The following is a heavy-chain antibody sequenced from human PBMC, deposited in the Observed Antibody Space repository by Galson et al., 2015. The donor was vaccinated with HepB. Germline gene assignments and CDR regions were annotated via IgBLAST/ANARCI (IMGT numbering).Heavy chain of an antibody. D-gene: IGHD5-24*01. Sequence: LRLSCAASGFTFSTYYMNWVRQAPGKGLEWVSSISSSSSYVYYADSLQGRFTISRDNAKNSLYLQMNSLRAEDTAVYYCARGRDGYNYWGQGTLVTVSS. CDR1: GFTFSTYY. CDR3: ARGRDGYNY. J-gene: IGHJ4*02. CDR2: ISSSSSYV. V-gene: IGHV3-21*01.